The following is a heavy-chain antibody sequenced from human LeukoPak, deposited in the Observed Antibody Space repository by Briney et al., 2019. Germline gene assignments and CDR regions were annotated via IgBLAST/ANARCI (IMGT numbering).Heavy chain of an antibody. D-gene: IGHD3-22*01. CDR1: GFTLSSYS. J-gene: IGHJ6*02. CDR3: ARESDYYYDSSGYYYGLSDYYYGMDV. CDR2: ISSSSSYI. Sequence: GGSLRLSCAASGFTLSSYSMNWVRQAPGKGLEWVSSISSSSSYIYYADSVKGRFTISRDNAKNSLYLQMNSLRAEDTAVYYCARESDYYYDSSGYYYGLSDYYYGMDVWGQGTTVTVSS. V-gene: IGHV3-21*01.